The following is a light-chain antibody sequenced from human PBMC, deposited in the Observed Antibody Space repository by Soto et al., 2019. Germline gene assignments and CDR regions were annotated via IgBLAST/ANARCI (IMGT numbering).Light chain of an antibody. CDR3: QQYGSSPYT. V-gene: IGKV3-20*01. CDR2: GAS. CDR1: QSVSNSY. J-gene: IGKJ2*01. Sequence: EILLTQSPGTLSLSPGERATLSCRASQSVSNSYLAWYQQKPGQAPRLLIYGASGRDTGIPDRFSGSGSGTYFTLTISSLEPEDFAVYYCQQYGSSPYTFGQGTKLEI.